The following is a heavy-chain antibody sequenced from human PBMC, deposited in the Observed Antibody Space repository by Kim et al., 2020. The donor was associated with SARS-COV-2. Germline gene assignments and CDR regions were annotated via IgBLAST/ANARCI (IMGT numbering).Heavy chain of an antibody. V-gene: IGHV5-10-1*01. CDR3: ARHLILGYFYGMDV. J-gene: IGHJ6*02. D-gene: IGHD3-22*01. Sequence: GESLKISCKGSEYSFGSHWISWVRRMPGKGLEWMGRIDPSNSDTKYSQSFQGHVTISVDKSISTAYLQWSSLKASDTAMYYCARHLILGYFYGMDVWGQGTTVTVSS. CDR1: EYSFGSHW. CDR2: IDPSNSDT.